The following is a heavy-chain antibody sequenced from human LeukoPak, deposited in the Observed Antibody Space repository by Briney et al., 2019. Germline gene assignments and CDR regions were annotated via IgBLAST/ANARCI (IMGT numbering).Heavy chain of an antibody. J-gene: IGHJ4*02. Sequence: ASVKVSCKASGYTFTTYAIHWVRQAPGQRLEWMGWINAGNGNTKYSQKFQARVTITRDASASTAYMELSSLRSEDTAVYYCARDPIGSRWPYYFGYWGQGTLVTVSS. D-gene: IGHD6-13*01. CDR3: ARDPIGSRWPYYFGY. V-gene: IGHV1-3*01. CDR2: INAGNGNT. CDR1: GYTFTTYA.